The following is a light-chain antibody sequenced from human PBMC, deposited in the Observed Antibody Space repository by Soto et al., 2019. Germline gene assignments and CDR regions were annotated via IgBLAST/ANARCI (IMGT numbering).Light chain of an antibody. CDR1: QGIGDT. Sequence: EVVMTQSPATLSVSPGEGVTLSCRASQGIGDTLAWYQHKPGQTPRLLIYDTSTRATGVPDRFRGSRSGPEFTLTISSLEAEDVAFYWCQQYFDVPFTFGGGTKVEI. V-gene: IGKV3-15*01. J-gene: IGKJ4*01. CDR3: QQYFDVPFT. CDR2: DTS.